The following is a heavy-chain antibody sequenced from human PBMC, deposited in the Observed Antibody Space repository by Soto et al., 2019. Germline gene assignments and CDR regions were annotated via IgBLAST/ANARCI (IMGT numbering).Heavy chain of an antibody. V-gene: IGHV3-23*01. CDR1: GFTFNDCA. Sequence: GGSLGLSCAASGFTFNDCAMSWVRQAPGKGLEWVSSISGSGYDIYYADSVKGRFTISRDNRKNMVYLQMDNLRADDTAVYFRAKSRPRATIFGVVINGFDYWGQGTLVTVSS. CDR2: ISGSGYDI. CDR3: AKSRPRATIFGVVINGFDY. D-gene: IGHD3-3*01. J-gene: IGHJ4*02.